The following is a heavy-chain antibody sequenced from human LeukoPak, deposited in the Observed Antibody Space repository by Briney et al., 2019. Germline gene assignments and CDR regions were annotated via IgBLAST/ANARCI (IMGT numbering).Heavy chain of an antibody. CDR1: VLAFSETW. Sequence: GGSLRLPCAASVLAFSETWMGWVRQAPDKGLEWVALIPYDGSNKYYADSVKGRFTVSRDNSKNTLYLQMNSLRAEDTAVYYCAKVGAVYFDYWGQGTLVTVSS. CDR2: IPYDGSNK. D-gene: IGHD6-19*01. V-gene: IGHV3-30*18. J-gene: IGHJ4*02. CDR3: AKVGAVYFDY.